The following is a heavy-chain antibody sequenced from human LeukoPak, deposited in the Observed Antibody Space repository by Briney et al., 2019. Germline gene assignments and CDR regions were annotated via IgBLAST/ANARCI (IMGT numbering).Heavy chain of an antibody. D-gene: IGHD3-22*01. V-gene: IGHV4-38-2*02. CDR3: ARDSSGYPTY. CDR2: IYHSGST. Sequence: PSETLSLTCTVSGYSISSGYYWGWIRQPPGKGLEWIGSIYHSGSTYYNPSLKGRVTISVDTSKNQFSLKLSSVTAADTAVYYRARDSSGYPTYWGQGTLVTVSS. CDR1: GYSISSGYY. J-gene: IGHJ4*02.